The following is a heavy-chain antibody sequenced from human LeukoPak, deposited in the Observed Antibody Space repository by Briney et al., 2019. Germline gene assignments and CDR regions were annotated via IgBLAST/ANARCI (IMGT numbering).Heavy chain of an antibody. V-gene: IGHV3-9*01. CDR2: ITWKREVV. Sequence: GGSLRLSCAASGFTFEDYAMHWVRQGPGKGLEWVSGITWKREVVGYVDSVKGRFSISRDSAKKSLYLEMNNLRVEGTGIYYCVRWPEGPWGQGIRVTVSS. CDR1: GFTFEDYA. D-gene: IGHD2-15*01. J-gene: IGHJ5*02. CDR3: VRWPEGP.